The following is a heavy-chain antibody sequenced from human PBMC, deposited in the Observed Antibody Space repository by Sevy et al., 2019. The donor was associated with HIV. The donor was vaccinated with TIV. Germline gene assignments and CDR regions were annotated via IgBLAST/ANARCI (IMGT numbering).Heavy chain of an antibody. CDR2: ISGSGGST. Sequence: GGSLRLSCAASGFTFSSYAMSWVRQAPGKGLEWVSAISGSGGSTYYADSVKGRFTISRDNSKNTLYLQMNSLRAEDTGVYYCAKFLSNCTNGVCYTGYYGMDVWGQGTTVTVSS. CDR1: GFTFSSYA. D-gene: IGHD2-8*01. J-gene: IGHJ6*02. CDR3: AKFLSNCTNGVCYTGYYGMDV. V-gene: IGHV3-23*01.